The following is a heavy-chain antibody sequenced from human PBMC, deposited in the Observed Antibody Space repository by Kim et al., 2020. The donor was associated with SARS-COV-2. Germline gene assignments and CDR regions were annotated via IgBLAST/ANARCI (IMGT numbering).Heavy chain of an antibody. V-gene: IGHV4-34*01. D-gene: IGHD2-21*01. J-gene: IGHJ3*02. Sequence: SETLSLTCAVYGGSFSGYYWSWIRQPPGKGLEWIGEINHSGSTNYNPSLKSRVTISVDTSKNQFSLKLSSVTAADTAVYYCARGRDPINAFDILGQGTMVTVSS. CDR3: ARGRDPINAFDI. CDR1: GGSFSGYY. CDR2: INHSGST.